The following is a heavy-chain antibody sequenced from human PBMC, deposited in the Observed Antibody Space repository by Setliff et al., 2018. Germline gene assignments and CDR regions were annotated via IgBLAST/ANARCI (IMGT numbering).Heavy chain of an antibody. D-gene: IGHD4-17*01. V-gene: IGHV3-30*02. CDR3: AKDYPATSGDYYWFDP. CDR1: GFVFDSYG. CDR2: IRYDGSNR. J-gene: IGHJ5*02. Sequence: SGGSLRLSCAASGFVFDSYGMHWVRQAPGKGLEWVAFIRYDGSNRNYADSVKGRFTISRDDSKNTLYLQMNSLRAEDTAVYYCAKDYPATSGDYYWFDPWGQGTLVTVSS.